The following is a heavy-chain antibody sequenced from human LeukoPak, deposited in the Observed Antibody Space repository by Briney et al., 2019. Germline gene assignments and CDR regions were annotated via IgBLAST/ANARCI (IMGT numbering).Heavy chain of an antibody. Sequence: PSETLSLTCTVSGGSISSYYWSWIRQPAGKGLEWIGRIYTSGSTNYNPSLKSRVTMSVDTSKNQFSLKLSSVTAADTAVYYCARGLSGDDYGDYYFDYWGQGTLVTVSS. D-gene: IGHD4-17*01. J-gene: IGHJ4*02. CDR1: GGSISSYY. V-gene: IGHV4-4*07. CDR3: ARGLSGDDYGDYYFDY. CDR2: IYTSGST.